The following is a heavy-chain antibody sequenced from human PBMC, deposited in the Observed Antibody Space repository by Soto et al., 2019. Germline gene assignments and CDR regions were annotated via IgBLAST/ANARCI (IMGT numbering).Heavy chain of an antibody. CDR2: ISSASTSI. CDR1: GFTFSDYS. Sequence: GGSLRLSCAASGFTFSDYSMNWVRQAPGKGLEWVSYISSASTSIYYADSVKGRFTISRDNAKNSLYLQMNSLRAEDTAVYYCARVESRIASRSGYWGQGTLVTVSS. J-gene: IGHJ4*02. D-gene: IGHD3-3*02. V-gene: IGHV3-48*01. CDR3: ARVESRIASRSGY.